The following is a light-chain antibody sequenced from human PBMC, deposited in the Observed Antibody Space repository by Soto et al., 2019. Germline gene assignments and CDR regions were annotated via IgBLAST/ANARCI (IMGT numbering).Light chain of an antibody. CDR2: GAS. CDR3: QQSFITPPLT. CDR1: QSISTY. V-gene: IGKV1-39*01. Sequence: DIQMTQSPSSLSASIGDRITITCRASQSISTYLNWYQQKPGKAPNLLIYGASTLQSGVPSRFSGRGSAIDFTLTISSLQPEDFATYYCQQSFITPPLTFGGGTKVDIK. J-gene: IGKJ4*01.